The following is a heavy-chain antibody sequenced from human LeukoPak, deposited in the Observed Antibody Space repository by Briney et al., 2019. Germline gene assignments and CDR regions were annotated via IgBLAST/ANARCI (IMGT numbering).Heavy chain of an antibody. CDR2: IYYSGST. D-gene: IGHD6-13*01. J-gene: IGHJ4*02. CDR1: GGSISSYY. CDR3: ARGVGHSSLWDY. V-gene: IGHV4-59*01. Sequence: SETLSLTCTVSGGSISSYYWSWIRQPPGKGLEWIGYIYYSGSTNYNPSLKSRVTISVDTSKNQFSLKLSSVTAADTAVYYCARGVGHSSLWDYWGQGTLVTVSS.